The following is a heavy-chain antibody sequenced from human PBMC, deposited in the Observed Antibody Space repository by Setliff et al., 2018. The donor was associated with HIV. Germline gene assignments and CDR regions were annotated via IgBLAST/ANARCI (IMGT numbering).Heavy chain of an antibody. CDR1: GYTFTTYG. CDR2: ISPNFGHT. J-gene: IGHJ6*02. CDR3: ARLGSGWSDSYYYAMDI. D-gene: IGHD6-19*01. V-gene: IGHV1-18*01. Sequence: GASVKVSCKASGYTFTTYGISWVRQAPGHGLEWMGWISPNFGHTKYAQRFLDRVTMTIDTATSRAYTELRSLRSDDTAVYFCARLGSGWSDSYYYAMDIWGQGTTVTVSS.